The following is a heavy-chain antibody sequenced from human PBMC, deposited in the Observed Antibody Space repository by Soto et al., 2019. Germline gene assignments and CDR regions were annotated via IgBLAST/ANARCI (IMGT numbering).Heavy chain of an antibody. Sequence: EVQLLESGGGLVQPGGSLRLSCAASGFTFSSYGMSWVRQAPGKGLEWVSAISGSGGSTYYADSVKGRFTISRDNSKNTLYLQMNSLRAEDTAVYYCANSGSSWYGRDAFDIWGQGQMVTVSS. CDR1: GFTFSSYG. D-gene: IGHD6-13*01. CDR2: ISGSGGST. CDR3: ANSGSSWYGRDAFDI. J-gene: IGHJ3*02. V-gene: IGHV3-23*01.